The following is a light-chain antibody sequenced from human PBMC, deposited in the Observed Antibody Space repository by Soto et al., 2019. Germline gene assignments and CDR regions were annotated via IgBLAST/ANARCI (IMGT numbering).Light chain of an antibody. CDR2: DAS. CDR3: QQRSNWPLT. CDR1: QSVGTS. J-gene: IGKJ5*01. V-gene: IGKV3-11*01. Sequence: ELVMTQSPATLSVSPGERATLSCRASQSVGTSLAWYQQKPGQAPRLLIYDASNRATGIPARFSGSGSGTDFTLTISSLEPEDFAVYYCQQRSNWPLTFGQGTRLEIK.